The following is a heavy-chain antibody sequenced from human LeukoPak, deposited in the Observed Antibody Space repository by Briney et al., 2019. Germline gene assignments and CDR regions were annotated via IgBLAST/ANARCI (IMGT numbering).Heavy chain of an antibody. CDR3: ARDRSAYDYGDYVNWFDP. Sequence: ASVKVSCKASGYTFTSYGICWVRQAPGHGLEWRGWISAYNGNTNYAQRRQGRVTMTPDTATSTADMELRSLRSDDTAVYYWARDRSAYDYGDYVNWFDPWGQGTLVTVSS. V-gene: IGHV1-18*01. D-gene: IGHD4-17*01. CDR1: GYTFTSYG. J-gene: IGHJ5*02. CDR2: ISAYNGNT.